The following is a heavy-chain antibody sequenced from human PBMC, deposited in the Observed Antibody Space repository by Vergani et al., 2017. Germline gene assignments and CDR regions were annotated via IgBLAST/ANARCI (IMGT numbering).Heavy chain of an antibody. J-gene: IGHJ5*02. V-gene: IGHV4-61*02. CDR1: GGSISSGSYY. CDR3: ARVAGGGNSRGRFDP. Sequence: QVQLQESGPGLVKPSQTLSLTCTVSGGSISSGSYYWSWIRQPAGKGLEWIGRSYSSGSTNYNPSLKSRVTISVDTSKNQFSLKLSSVTAADTAVYYCARVAGGGNSRGRFDPWGQGTLVTVFS. CDR2: SYSSGST. D-gene: IGHD4-23*01.